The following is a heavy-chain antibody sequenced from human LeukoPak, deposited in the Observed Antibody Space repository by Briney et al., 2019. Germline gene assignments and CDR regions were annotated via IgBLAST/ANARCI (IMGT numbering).Heavy chain of an antibody. Sequence: GRSLRLSCAASGFTFDDYAMHWVRQAPGKGLEWVSGISWNSGSIVYADSVKGRFTISRDNAKNSLYLQMNSLRAEDTALYYCAKAYYDSSGPFDYWGQGTLVTVSS. CDR2: ISWNSGSI. CDR1: GFTFDDYA. V-gene: IGHV3-9*01. CDR3: AKAYYDSSGPFDY. D-gene: IGHD3-22*01. J-gene: IGHJ4*02.